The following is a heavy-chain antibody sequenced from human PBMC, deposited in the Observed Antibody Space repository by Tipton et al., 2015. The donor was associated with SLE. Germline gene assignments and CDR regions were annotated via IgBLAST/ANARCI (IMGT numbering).Heavy chain of an antibody. Sequence: QLVQSGGGLVQPGRSLRLSCAASGFTFDDYAMHWVRQAPGKGLEWVSGISWNSGSIGYADSVKGRFTISRDNAKNSLYLQMNSLRAEDTALYYCAKDMGTVNDAFDIWGQGTMVTVSS. D-gene: IGHD7-27*01. CDR2: ISWNSGSI. CDR1: GFTFDDYA. J-gene: IGHJ3*02. CDR3: AKDMGTVNDAFDI. V-gene: IGHV3-9*01.